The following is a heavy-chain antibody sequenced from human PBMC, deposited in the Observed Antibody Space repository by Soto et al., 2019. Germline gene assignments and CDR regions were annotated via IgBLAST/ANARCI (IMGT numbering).Heavy chain of an antibody. CDR3: XXXXXXXXXXXGXSGDEYSIDY. Sequence: QVTLKESGPTLVKPTQTLTLTCTFSGFSLSTSGVGVGWIRQPPGKALEWLALIFCTDDKRYSPSLKSRLTITKDNAKNQLVLTMTNMEPVDTAPXXXXXXXXXXXXXXGXSGDEYSIDYGVQGPLVTVSS. D-gene: IGHD2-15*01. CDR2: IFCTDDK. J-gene: IGHJ4*02. V-gene: IGHV2-5*01. CDR1: GFSLSTSGVG.